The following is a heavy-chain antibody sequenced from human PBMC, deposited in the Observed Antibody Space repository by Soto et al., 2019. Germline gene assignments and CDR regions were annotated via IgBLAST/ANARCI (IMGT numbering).Heavy chain of an antibody. CDR3: ARDHGSGSYLSYYYYGMDV. CDR2: ISSSSSYI. Sequence: PGGSLRLSCAASGFTFSSYSMNWVRQAPGKGLEWVSSISSSSSYIYYADSVKGRFTISRDNAKNSLYLQMNSLRGEDTAVYYCARDHGSGSYLSYYYYGMDVWGQGTTVTVSS. D-gene: IGHD3-10*01. CDR1: GFTFSSYS. V-gene: IGHV3-21*01. J-gene: IGHJ6*02.